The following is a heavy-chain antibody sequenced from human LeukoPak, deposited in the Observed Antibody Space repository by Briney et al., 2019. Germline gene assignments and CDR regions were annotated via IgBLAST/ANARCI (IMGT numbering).Heavy chain of an antibody. CDR1: GYTFTGYY. V-gene: IGHV1-2*02. CDR3: AREDWNSGYSSSHPDY. J-gene: IGHJ4*02. Sequence: ASAKVSCKASGYTFTGYYMHWVRQAPGQGLEWMGWINPNSGGTNYAQKFQGRVTMTRDTSISTAYMELSRLRSDDTAVYYCAREDWNSGYSSSHPDYWGQGTLVTVSS. D-gene: IGHD6-13*01. CDR2: INPNSGGT.